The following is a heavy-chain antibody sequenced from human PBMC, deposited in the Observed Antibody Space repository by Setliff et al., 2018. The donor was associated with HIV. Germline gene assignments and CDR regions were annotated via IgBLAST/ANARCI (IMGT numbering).Heavy chain of an antibody. D-gene: IGHD6-13*01. CDR3: ARDLVKAAAAEDDY. J-gene: IGHJ4*02. CDR2: IYYSGRT. Sequence: SETLSLTCTVSGDSVSGYYWTWIRQSPGKGLEWVGTIYYSGRTSYNPSLKSRATMSVDTYRNQFSLKVNSVTAADTAVYYCARDLVKAAAAEDDYWGQGTLVTVSS. V-gene: IGHV4-59*04. CDR1: GDSVSGYY.